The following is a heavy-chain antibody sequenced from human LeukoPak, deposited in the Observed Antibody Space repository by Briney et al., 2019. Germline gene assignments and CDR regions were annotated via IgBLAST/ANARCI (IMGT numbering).Heavy chain of an antibody. CDR3: ARAAVVEPAAYLDY. V-gene: IGHV1-3*01. J-gene: IGHJ4*02. CDR1: GYTFTSYA. D-gene: IGHD2-2*01. Sequence: RASVKVSCKASGYTFTSYAMHWVRQAPGQRLEWMGWINAGNGNTKYSQKFQGRVTITRDTSASTAYMELSSLRSEDTAVYYCARAAVVEPAAYLDYWGQGTLVTVSS. CDR2: INAGNGNT.